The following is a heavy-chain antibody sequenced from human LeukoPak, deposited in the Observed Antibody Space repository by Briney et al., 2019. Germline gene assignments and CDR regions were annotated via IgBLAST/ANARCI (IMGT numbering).Heavy chain of an antibody. CDR3: ARRSFDWLLSGWFDP. J-gene: IGHJ5*02. Sequence: ASVKVSGKASGYTFTSYDINWVRQATGQGLKWMGWMNPNSGNTGYAQKFQGRVTMTRNTSISTAYMELSSLRSEDTAVYYCARRSFDWLLSGWFDPWGQGTLVTVSS. V-gene: IGHV1-8*01. CDR1: GYTFTSYD. D-gene: IGHD3-9*01. CDR2: MNPNSGNT.